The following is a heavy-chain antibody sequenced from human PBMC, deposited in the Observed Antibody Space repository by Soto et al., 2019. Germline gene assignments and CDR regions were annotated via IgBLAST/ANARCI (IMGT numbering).Heavy chain of an antibody. CDR3: AADCSGGSCYSGGTGY. CDR2: ISAGNGNT. Sequence: EASVKVSCKASGYTFTSYAMHWVRQAPGQRLEWMGWISAGNGNTEYSQNLQGRVTMTRDTSASTAYMELRSLRAEDTAVYYCAADCSGGSCYSGGTGYWGQGTLVTVSS. CDR1: GYTFTSYA. J-gene: IGHJ4*02. D-gene: IGHD2-15*01. V-gene: IGHV1-3*01.